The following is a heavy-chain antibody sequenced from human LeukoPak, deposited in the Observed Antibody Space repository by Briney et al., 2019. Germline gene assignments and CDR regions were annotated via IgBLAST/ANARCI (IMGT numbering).Heavy chain of an antibody. CDR1: GFTFSSYA. CDR3: AKDYGSGSSNYYYYMDV. J-gene: IGHJ6*03. CDR2: ISGSGGST. Sequence: GGSLRLSCAASGFTFSSYAMSWVRQAPGKGLEWVSAISGSGGSTYYADSVKGRFTISRDNAKNSLYLQMNSLRAEDTALYYCAKDYGSGSSNYYYYMDVWGKGTTVTISS. V-gene: IGHV3-23*01. D-gene: IGHD3-10*01.